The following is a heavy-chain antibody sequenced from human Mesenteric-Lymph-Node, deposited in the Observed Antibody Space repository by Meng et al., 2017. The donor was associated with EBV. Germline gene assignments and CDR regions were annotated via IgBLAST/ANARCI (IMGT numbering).Heavy chain of an antibody. D-gene: IGHD3-10*01. CDR2: TSAHNGNP. CDR1: GYTFMTYG. Sequence: VHXWQTGXKPKKPVASXRVSCKTFGYTFMTYGATWVRQAPGQGLEWMGWTSAHNGNPTYAQKFQGRVIMTADASTSTAYLELTSLRSGDTAFYYCIRGSGFYYTSGLWGQGTLVTVSS. CDR3: IRGSGFYYTSGL. J-gene: IGHJ1*01. V-gene: IGHV1-18*01.